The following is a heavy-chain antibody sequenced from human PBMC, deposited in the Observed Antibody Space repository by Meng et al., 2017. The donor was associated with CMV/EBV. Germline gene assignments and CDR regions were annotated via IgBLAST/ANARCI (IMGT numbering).Heavy chain of an antibody. V-gene: IGHV3-21*01. D-gene: IGHD3-3*01. Sequence: GESLKISCAASGFTFSRYSMNWVRQAPGKGLEWVSSISSSSSYIYYADSVKGRFTISRDNAKNSLYLQMNSLRAEDTAVYYCARGKHDSNYDFWSGYFYGMDVWGQGTTVTVSS. J-gene: IGHJ6*02. CDR3: ARGKHDSNYDFWSGYFYGMDV. CDR1: GFTFSRYS. CDR2: ISSSSSYI.